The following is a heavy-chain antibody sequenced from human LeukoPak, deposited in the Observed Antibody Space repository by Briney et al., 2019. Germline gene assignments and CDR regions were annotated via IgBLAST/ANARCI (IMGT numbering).Heavy chain of an antibody. J-gene: IGHJ4*02. CDR1: GFTFSSYA. CDR2: ISNNGGST. CDR3: VKGRGGYGSGSYYDY. Sequence: GGSLRLSCSASGFTFSSYAMHWVRQAPGKGLEYVSAISNNGGSTFYADSVKGRFTISRDNSKNTLYLQMSSLGAEDTAVYYCVKGRGGYGSGSYYDYWGQGTLVTVSS. V-gene: IGHV3-64D*09. D-gene: IGHD3-10*01.